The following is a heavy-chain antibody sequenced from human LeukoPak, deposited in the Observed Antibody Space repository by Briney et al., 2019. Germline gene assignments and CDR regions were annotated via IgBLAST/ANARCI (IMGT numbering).Heavy chain of an antibody. CDR2: INHSGST. CDR3: ARGFGDSNDY. V-gene: IGHV4-34*01. J-gene: IGHJ4*02. CDR1: GGSFSGYY. Sequence: SETLSLTCAVYGGSFSGYYWSWIRQPPGKGLEWIGEINHSGSTNYNPSLKSRVTISVDTSKNQFSLKLSSVTAADTAVYYCARGFGDSNDYWGQGTLVTVSS. D-gene: IGHD2-21*02.